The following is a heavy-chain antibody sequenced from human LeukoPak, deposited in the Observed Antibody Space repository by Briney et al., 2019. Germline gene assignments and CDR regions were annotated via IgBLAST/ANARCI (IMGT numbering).Heavy chain of an antibody. V-gene: IGHV3-73*01. CDR1: GFTFSGSA. CDR2: TRSKANSYAT. Sequence: GGSLRLSCAASGFTFSGSAMHWVRQASGKGLEWVGRTRSKANSYATAYAASVKGRFTISRDDSKNTAYLQMNSLKTEDTAVYYCTRHRYSGSYNWFDPWGQGTLVTVSS. J-gene: IGHJ5*02. CDR3: TRHRYSGSYNWFDP. D-gene: IGHD1-26*01.